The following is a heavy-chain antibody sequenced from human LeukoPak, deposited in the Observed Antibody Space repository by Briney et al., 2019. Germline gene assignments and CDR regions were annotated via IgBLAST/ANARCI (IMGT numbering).Heavy chain of an antibody. CDR1: GGSISSYY. V-gene: IGHV4-4*07. D-gene: IGHD3-10*01. CDR3: ARDSGTTGEVKFDP. Sequence: SETLSLTCTVSGGSISSYYLSWIRQPAGKGLEWIGRIYPSGSDYNPSLKSRVTMSLDTSKNQFSLRLSSVTAADTAVYCCARDSGTTGEVKFDPWGQGTLVTVSS. CDR2: IYPSGS. J-gene: IGHJ5*02.